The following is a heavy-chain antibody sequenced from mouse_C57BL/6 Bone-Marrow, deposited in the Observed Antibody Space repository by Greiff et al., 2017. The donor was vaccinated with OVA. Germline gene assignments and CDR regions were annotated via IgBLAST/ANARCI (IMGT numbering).Heavy chain of an antibody. V-gene: IGHV1-55*01. CDR1: GYTFTSYW. CDR2: IYPGSGST. J-gene: IGHJ4*01. D-gene: IGHD2-1*01. Sequence: VQLQQPGAELVRPGSSVKLSCKASGYTFTSYWMHWVKQRPIQGLEWIGDIYPGSGSTNYNQKFKGKAILTADKSSSTAYMELRSLTSEDSAVYYCTRRGNYVYYAMDYWGQGTSVTVSS. CDR3: TRRGNYVYYAMDY.